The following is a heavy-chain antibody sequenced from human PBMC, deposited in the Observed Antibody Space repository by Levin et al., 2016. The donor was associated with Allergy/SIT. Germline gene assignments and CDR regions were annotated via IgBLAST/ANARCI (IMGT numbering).Heavy chain of an antibody. CDR2: ISSSSSYI. D-gene: IGHD2-2*03. Sequence: WIRQPPGKGLEWVSSISSSSSYIYYADSVKGRFTISRDNAKNSLYLQMNSLRAEDTAVYYCARVDNWGQGTLVTVSS. CDR3: ARVDN. V-gene: IGHV3-21*01. J-gene: IGHJ4*02.